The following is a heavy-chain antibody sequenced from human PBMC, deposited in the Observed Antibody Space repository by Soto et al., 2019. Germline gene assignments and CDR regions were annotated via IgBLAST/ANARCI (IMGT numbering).Heavy chain of an antibody. V-gene: IGHV4-59*01. D-gene: IGHD3-3*01. Sequence: PSETLSLTCTVSGGSISGYYWSWIRQPPGKGLEWIGYIYYSGSTNYNPSLKSRVTISVDTSKNQFSLKLSSVTAADTAVYYCARGGHDFWSGYFLLWGQGTLVTVSS. CDR2: IYYSGST. CDR3: ARGGHDFWSGYFLL. J-gene: IGHJ4*02. CDR1: GGSISGYY.